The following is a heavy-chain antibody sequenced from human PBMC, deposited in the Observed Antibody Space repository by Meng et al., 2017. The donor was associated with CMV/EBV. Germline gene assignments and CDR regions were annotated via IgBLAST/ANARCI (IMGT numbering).Heavy chain of an antibody. CDR2: IFFDGNKT. Sequence: GGSLRLSCAASGFTFRRFGMHWVRQAPGKGLEWVSYIFFDGNKTYYADSVRGRFTILRDVSGTTLYLQMNSLRAEDAAVYYCAKDYYYYAMDVWGLGSTDTVSS. CDR3: AKDYYYYAMDV. J-gene: IGHJ6*02. CDR1: GFTFRRFG. V-gene: IGHV3-30*02.